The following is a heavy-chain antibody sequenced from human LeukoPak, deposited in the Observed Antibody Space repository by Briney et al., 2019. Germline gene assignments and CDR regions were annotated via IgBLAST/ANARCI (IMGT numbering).Heavy chain of an antibody. CDR3: ARDRGRGQMATIMGFN. CDR1: GYTFTSYA. CDR2: INAGNGNT. V-gene: IGHV1-3*01. D-gene: IGHD5-24*01. Sequence: GASVKVSCKASGYTFTSYAMHWVRQAPGQRLEWMGWINAGNGNTKYSQKFQGRVTITRDTSASTAYMELSSLRSEDTAVYYCARDRGRGQMATIMGFNWGQGTLVTVSS. J-gene: IGHJ4*02.